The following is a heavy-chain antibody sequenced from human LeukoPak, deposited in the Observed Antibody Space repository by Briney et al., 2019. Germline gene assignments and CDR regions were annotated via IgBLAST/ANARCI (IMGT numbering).Heavy chain of an antibody. V-gene: IGHV4-59*01. Sequence: SETLSLTCTASGGSISSYYWSWIRQPPGKGLEWIGYIYYSGSTNYNPSLKSRVTISVDTSKNQFSLKLSSVTAADTAVYYCARRVKQWLVRKSYWYFDLWGRGTLVTVSS. CDR1: GGSISSYY. CDR2: IYYSGST. D-gene: IGHD6-19*01. J-gene: IGHJ2*01. CDR3: ARRVKQWLVRKSYWYFDL.